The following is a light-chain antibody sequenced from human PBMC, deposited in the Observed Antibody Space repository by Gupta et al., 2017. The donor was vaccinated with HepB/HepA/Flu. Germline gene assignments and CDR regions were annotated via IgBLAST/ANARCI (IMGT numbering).Light chain of an antibody. CDR1: QSISSW. CDR2: KAS. V-gene: IGKV1-5*03. J-gene: IGKJ2*01. Sequence: DIPMTQSPSTLSASVGDGVSITCRASQSISSWLAWYQQKPGKAPRLLIYKASRVQSGIPSRFSGNGSGTEFTLTISSLQPDDFATYYCQQYDNSSLTFGEGTKLEIK. CDR3: QQYDNSSLT.